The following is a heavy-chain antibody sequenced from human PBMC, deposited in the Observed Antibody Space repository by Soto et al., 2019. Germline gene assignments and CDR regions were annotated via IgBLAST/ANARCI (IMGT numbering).Heavy chain of an antibody. J-gene: IGHJ6*02. CDR3: ARQGFGPLHGLVDV. D-gene: IGHD3-10*01. Sequence: PSETLPLTCTVSGGSIRSYYWSWFRQSPGKRMEWIGYVHHSWGSSYNPSLQSRVAISLDTSKSQFSLKVTSVTATDTAVYYCARQGFGPLHGLVDVWGQGTTVTVSS. CDR2: VHHSWGS. CDR1: GGSIRSYY. V-gene: IGHV4-59*08.